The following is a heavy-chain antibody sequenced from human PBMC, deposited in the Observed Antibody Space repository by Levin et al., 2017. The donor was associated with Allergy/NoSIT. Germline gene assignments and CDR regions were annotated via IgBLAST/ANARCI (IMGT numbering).Heavy chain of an antibody. CDR1: GGSISSYY. CDR3: ARSPLTTVVPLYYFDY. J-gene: IGHJ4*02. V-gene: IGHV4-59*01. Sequence: PSETLSLTCTVSGGSISSYYWSWIRQPPGKGLEWIGYIYYSGSTNYNPSLKSRVTISVDTSKNQFSLKLSSVTAADTAVYYCARSPLTTVVPLYYFDYWGQGTLVTVSS. D-gene: IGHD4-23*01. CDR2: IYYSGST.